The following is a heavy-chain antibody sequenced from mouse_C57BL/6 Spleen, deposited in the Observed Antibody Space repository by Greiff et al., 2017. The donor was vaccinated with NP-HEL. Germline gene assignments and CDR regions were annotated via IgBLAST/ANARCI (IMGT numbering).Heavy chain of an antibody. Sequence: VQLQQSGAELVRPGTSVKVSCKASGYAFTNYLIEWVKQRPGQGLEWIGVINPGSGGTNYNEKFKGKATLTADKSSSTAYMQLSSLTSEDSVVYLCAKGTGTGLAYWGQGTLVTVSA. CDR1: GYAFTNYL. D-gene: IGHD4-1*01. CDR2: INPGSGGT. V-gene: IGHV1-54*01. CDR3: AKGTGTGLAY. J-gene: IGHJ3*01.